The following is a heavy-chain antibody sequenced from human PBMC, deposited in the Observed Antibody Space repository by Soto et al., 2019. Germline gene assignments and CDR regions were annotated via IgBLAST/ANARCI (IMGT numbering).Heavy chain of an antibody. D-gene: IGHD3-3*01. V-gene: IGHV1-2*02. CDR3: ARGNFGPLDY. CDR1: GYPFTDLY. CDR2: IDPRSGAS. Sequence: RASVKVSCKPSGYPFTDLYIHWVRQAPGLGLEWMGWIDPRSGASRKTQRFQGRFTMTRDTSTSTVYMELSSLRSDDTAVYFCARGNFGPLDYWGQGTLVTVSS. J-gene: IGHJ4*02.